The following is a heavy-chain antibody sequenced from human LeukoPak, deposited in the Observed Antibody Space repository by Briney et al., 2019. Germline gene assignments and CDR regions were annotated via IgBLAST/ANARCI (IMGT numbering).Heavy chain of an antibody. Sequence: PSETLSLTCAVYGGSFSGYYWRWIRQPPGKGLEWIGEINHSGSTNYNPSLKSRVTISVDTSKNQFSLKLSSVTAADTAVYYCATWVTTYALFDYWGQGTLVTVSS. CDR1: GGSFSGYY. CDR3: ATWVTTYALFDY. D-gene: IGHD4-17*01. V-gene: IGHV4-34*01. J-gene: IGHJ4*02. CDR2: INHSGST.